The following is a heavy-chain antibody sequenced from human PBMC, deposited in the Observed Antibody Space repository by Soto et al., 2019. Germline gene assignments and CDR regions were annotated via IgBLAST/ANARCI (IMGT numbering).Heavy chain of an antibody. D-gene: IGHD1-26*01. CDR1: GFTFSRYW. Sequence: EVQLVESGGGLVQPGGSLRLSCAASGFTFSRYWMHWVRQVPGKGLMWVSHINSDGRSTRYADSVKGRFTISRDNAKSTVYLQMNNLRAEDTALYYCVRDDIGLGSDYWGLGTLVIVSS. CDR2: INSDGRST. V-gene: IGHV3-74*01. CDR3: VRDDIGLGSDY. J-gene: IGHJ4*02.